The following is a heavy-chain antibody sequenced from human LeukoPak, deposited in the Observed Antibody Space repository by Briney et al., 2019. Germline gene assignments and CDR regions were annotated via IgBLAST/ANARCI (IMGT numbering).Heavy chain of an antibody. CDR2: IYYSGST. J-gene: IGHJ4*02. D-gene: IGHD2-2*01. Sequence: PSETLSLTCTVSGGSISSYYWSWIRQPPGKGLEWIGYIYYSGSTNYNPSLKSRVTISVDTSKNQFSLKLSSVTAEDTAVYYCARVPIGSVPAAKDYWGQETLVTVSS. CDR3: ARVPIGSVPAAKDY. V-gene: IGHV4-59*01. CDR1: GGSISSYY.